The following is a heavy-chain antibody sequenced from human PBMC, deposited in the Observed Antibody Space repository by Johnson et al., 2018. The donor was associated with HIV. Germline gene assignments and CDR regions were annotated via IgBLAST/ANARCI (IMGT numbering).Heavy chain of an antibody. CDR1: GFTLSSYA. V-gene: IGHV3-30*04. Sequence: QVQLVESGGGVVQPGRSLRLSCAASGFTLSSYAIHWVRQAPGKGLEWVAVISYDGSNKYHADSVKGRFTISRDNSKNKLYLQMNSLRGDETAVYYCARSTWKQLWDAFDIWGQGTMVTVSS. D-gene: IGHD5-18*01. CDR2: ISYDGSNK. CDR3: ARSTWKQLWDAFDI. J-gene: IGHJ3*02.